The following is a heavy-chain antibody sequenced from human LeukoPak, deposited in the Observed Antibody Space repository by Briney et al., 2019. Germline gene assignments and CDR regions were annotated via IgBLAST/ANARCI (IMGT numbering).Heavy chain of an antibody. CDR2: IYYSGST. CDR3: ARAPYRVVVPVAMGFDFDY. V-gene: IGHV4-31*03. D-gene: IGHD2-2*01. J-gene: IGHJ4*02. Sequence: SQTLSLTCTVSGGSISSGGYYWSWIRQHPGKGLEWIGYIYYSGSTYYNPSLKSRVTISVDTSKNQFSLKLSSVTAADTAVYYCARAPYRVVVPVAMGFDFDYWGQGTLVTVSS. CDR1: GGSISSGGYY.